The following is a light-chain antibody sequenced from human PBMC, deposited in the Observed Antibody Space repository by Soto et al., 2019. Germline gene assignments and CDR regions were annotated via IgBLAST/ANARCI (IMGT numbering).Light chain of an antibody. J-gene: IGKJ1*01. CDR3: LQTYTSLTWT. V-gene: IGKV1-39*01. CDR2: AAS. Sequence: GARVTITCRASQSVSNYLQCYQQKSGHAPKLLVYAASSLHSGVPSRFSGSGSGTDFTLTISSLQPEDFATYYCLQTYTSLTWTFGQGTKVDIK. CDR1: QSVSNY.